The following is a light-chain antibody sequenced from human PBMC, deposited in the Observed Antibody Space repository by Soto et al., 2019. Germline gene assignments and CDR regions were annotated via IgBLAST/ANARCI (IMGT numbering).Light chain of an antibody. J-gene: IGLJ3*02. V-gene: IGLV2-14*01. CDR1: SSDVGIYNY. Sequence: QSALTQPASVSGSPGQSITISCTGTSSDVGIYNYVSWYQQHPGKAPKLIICEVYNRPSGVSNRFSGSKSGNTASLTIYGLRPEDEADYYCTSFTTSSIWVFGGGTKVTVL. CDR2: EVY. CDR3: TSFTTSSIWV.